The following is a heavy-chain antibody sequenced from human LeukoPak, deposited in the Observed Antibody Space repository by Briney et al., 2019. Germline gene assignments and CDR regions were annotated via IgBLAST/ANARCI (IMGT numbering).Heavy chain of an antibody. CDR2: IDNSGST. Sequence: SETLSLTCTVSRGSISSHYWSWIRQPPGKGLEWIGYIDNSGSTSYNPSLKSRVAISVDTSKIQVSLKLTSVTAADTAVYYCARHFGYCSGGSRYLQYWFDTWGQGTLVTVSS. D-gene: IGHD2-15*01. CDR1: RGSISSHY. CDR3: ARHFGYCSGGSRYLQYWFDT. J-gene: IGHJ5*02. V-gene: IGHV4-59*08.